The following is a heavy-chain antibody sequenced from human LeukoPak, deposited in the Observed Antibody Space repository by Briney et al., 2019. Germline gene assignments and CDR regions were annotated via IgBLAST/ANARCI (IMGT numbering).Heavy chain of an antibody. CDR3: ARVAEGYFDY. V-gene: IGHV4-34*01. Sequence: SETLSLTCAVYGGSFSDYFWGWIRQPPGKGLEWIGEINHSGRTYYNPSLKSRVTISVDTSKNQFSLNLSSVTAADTAVYYCARVAEGYFDYWGQGTLVTVSS. CDR1: GGSFSDYF. J-gene: IGHJ4*02. CDR2: INHSGRT.